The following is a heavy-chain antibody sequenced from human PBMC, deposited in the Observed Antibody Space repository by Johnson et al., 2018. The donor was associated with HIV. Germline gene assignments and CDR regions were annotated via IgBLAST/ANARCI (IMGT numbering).Heavy chain of an antibody. CDR2: IRYDGSNK. V-gene: IGHV3-30*02. CDR1: GFTFSSYG. CDR3: AKGDTVVGAKYAFDF. D-gene: IGHD1-26*01. J-gene: IGHJ3*01. Sequence: QVQLVESGGGVVQPGRSLRLSCAASGFTFSSYGMHWVRQAPGKGLEWVAFIRYDGSNKYYADSVKGRFTISRDNSKNKLYLQMNSLRAEDTAVYYCAKGDTVVGAKYAFDFWGQGTMVTVSS.